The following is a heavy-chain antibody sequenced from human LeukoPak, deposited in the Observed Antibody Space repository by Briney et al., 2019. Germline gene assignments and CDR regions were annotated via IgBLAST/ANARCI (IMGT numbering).Heavy chain of an antibody. D-gene: IGHD6-6*01. V-gene: IGHV4-39*01. Sequence: PSETPSLTCTLSGVSISRSNYYWGWIRQPSGKWLEWIGSVFYSRTSDYNPSLKSRVTISITTSKKQFSLKLSSVSAADTAVYYCARTSRSSGGVDYWGQGSLVTVSS. CDR2: VFYSRTS. CDR3: ARTSRSSGGVDY. J-gene: IGHJ4*02. CDR1: GVSISRSNYY.